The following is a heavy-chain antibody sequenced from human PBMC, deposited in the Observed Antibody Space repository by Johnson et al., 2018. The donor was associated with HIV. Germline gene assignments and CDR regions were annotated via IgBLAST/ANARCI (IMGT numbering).Heavy chain of an antibody. CDR2: ISYDGSNK. V-gene: IGHV3-30*04. D-gene: IGHD2-15*01. CDR1: GFTFSSYA. Sequence: VQLVESGGGVVQPGRSLRLSCAASGFTFSSYAMHWVRQAPGNGLEWVAIISYDGSNKYYADSVKGRFTISRDNSKNTLFLQMNSLRPEDTAVYYCAREPIRGVGGALDIWGQGRMVTVSS. CDR3: AREPIRGVGGALDI. J-gene: IGHJ3*02.